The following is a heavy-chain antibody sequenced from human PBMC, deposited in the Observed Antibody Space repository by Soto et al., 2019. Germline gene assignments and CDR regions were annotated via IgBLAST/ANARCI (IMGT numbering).Heavy chain of an antibody. CDR3: ARQQYTYCSSTSCYTGHWFDP. J-gene: IGHJ5*02. Sequence: SETLSLTCTVSGGSISSISYYWGWIRQPTGKGLVGVGCIYYSDSTYSNPSLKRLVTISEDTSKNQFSLKLSSVTAADTAVYYCARQQYTYCSSTSCYTGHWFDPWGQGTLVTVSS. D-gene: IGHD2-2*01. CDR1: GGSISSISYY. CDR2: IYYSDST. V-gene: IGHV4-39*01.